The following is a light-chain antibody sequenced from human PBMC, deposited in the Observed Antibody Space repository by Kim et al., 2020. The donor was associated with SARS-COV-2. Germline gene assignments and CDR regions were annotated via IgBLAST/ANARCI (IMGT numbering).Light chain of an antibody. CDR1: SCYFGCKTV. V-gene: IGLV2-14*03. CDR3: SSDASRDTLV. J-gene: IGLJ3*02. CDR2: DVS. Sequence: GQWITISWTGSSCYFGCKTVVWWYQLHPGDAHQLIIYDVSLPPSGVSNRSSFSKAANAASLTISGRPADDEAYYYCSSDASRDTLVFGGGTQLTVL.